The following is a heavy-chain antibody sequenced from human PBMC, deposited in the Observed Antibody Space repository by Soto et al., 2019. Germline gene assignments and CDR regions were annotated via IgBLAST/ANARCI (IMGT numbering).Heavy chain of an antibody. CDR3: EKEGSSRGGAFDI. J-gene: IGHJ3*02. CDR1: GFTFSSYA. V-gene: IGHV3-23*01. D-gene: IGHD6-13*01. Sequence: EVQLLESGGGLVQPGGSLRLSCAASGFTFSSYAMSWVRQAPGKGRELVSAISGSGGSTYYADSVKGRFTISRDIAKNTLYLQMNSLRAEDTAVYSCEKEGSSRGGAFDIWGQGTMVTVSS. CDR2: ISGSGGST.